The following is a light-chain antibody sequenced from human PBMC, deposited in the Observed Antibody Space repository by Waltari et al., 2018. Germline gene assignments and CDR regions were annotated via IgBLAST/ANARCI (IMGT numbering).Light chain of an antibody. Sequence: SYELTQPPSVSVSPGQTASITCSGDILGNKYASWYQQKPGQSPLLVIYQDTNRPSGIPERFSGSKSGNAATLTISGTQAMDEADYYCQALGTGAWVFSGGTKLTVL. CDR2: QDT. J-gene: IGLJ3*02. V-gene: IGLV3-1*01. CDR1: ILGNKY. CDR3: QALGTGAWV.